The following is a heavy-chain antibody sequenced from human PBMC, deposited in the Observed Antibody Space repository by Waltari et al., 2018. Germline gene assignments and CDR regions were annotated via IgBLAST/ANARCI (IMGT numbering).Heavy chain of an antibody. CDR2: INHSGRT. J-gene: IGHJ6*02. V-gene: IGHV4-34*01. D-gene: IGHD6-13*01. CDR3: AGRYSSSWYYYYYGMDV. Sequence: QVQLQQWGAGLLKPSETLSLTCAVYGGSFSGSYWSWIRQPPGKGLEWIGEINHSGRTNYNPSLKSRVTISVDTSKNQFSLKLSSVTAADTAVYYCAGRYSSSWYYYYYGMDVWGQGTTVTVSS. CDR1: GGSFSGSY.